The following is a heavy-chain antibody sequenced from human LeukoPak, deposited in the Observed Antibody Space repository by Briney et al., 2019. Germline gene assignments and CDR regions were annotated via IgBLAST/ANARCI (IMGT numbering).Heavy chain of an antibody. Sequence: SVKVSCKSSGGTFRSIAISWVRQAPGQGLEWMGGIIPLFGTPNYAQKFQGRVTMTTDESTSTAYMELSSLRSEDTAVYYCARGPSGSWSSRVRYMDVWGKGTTVTVSS. CDR1: GGTFRSIA. J-gene: IGHJ6*03. V-gene: IGHV1-69*05. CDR3: ARGPSGSWSSRVRYMDV. D-gene: IGHD3-10*01. CDR2: IIPLFGTP.